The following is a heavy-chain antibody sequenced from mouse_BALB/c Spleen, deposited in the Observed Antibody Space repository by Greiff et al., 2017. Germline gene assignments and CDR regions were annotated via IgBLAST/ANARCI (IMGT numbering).Heavy chain of an antibody. Sequence: VQLQQSGPGLVQPSQSLSITCTVSGFSLTSYGVHWVRQSPGKGLEWLGVIWSGGSTDYNAAFISRLSISKDNSKSQVFLKMNSLQTDDTARYYCAREDGYPFAYWGQGTLVTVSA. D-gene: IGHD2-3*01. J-gene: IGHJ3*01. CDR1: GFSLTSYG. CDR3: AREDGYPFAY. CDR2: IWSGGST. V-gene: IGHV2-4-1*01.